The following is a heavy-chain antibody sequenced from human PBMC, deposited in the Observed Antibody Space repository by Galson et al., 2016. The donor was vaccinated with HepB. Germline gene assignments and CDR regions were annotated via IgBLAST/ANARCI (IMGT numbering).Heavy chain of an antibody. CDR2: INPSGTST. J-gene: IGHJ6*02. D-gene: IGHD6-6*01. CDR3: ARDLYSSSSGQEGMDI. V-gene: IGHV1-46*01. CDR1: GYTFTNYY. Sequence: SVKVSCKASGYTFTNYYIHWVRQAPGQGLEWVGDINPSGTSTRYAQQFKGRVTVSRDTSTSTVYMELSSLRSEDTAVYYCARDLYSSSSGQEGMDIWGQGTTVTAAS.